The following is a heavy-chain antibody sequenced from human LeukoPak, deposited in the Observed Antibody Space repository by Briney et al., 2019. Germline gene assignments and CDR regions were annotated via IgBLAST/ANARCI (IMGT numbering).Heavy chain of an antibody. CDR3: ARGGLLWFGELVDY. D-gene: IGHD3-10*01. CDR1: VYTFTSYD. Sequence: GSSVKVSCKASVYTFTSYDINWVRQATGQGLEGVGWMNPKSGNTDYVQKFQGRVTMTNNNTISTAYMELSSLRSEDTAVYCCARGGLLWFGELVDYWGQGTLVTVSS. V-gene: IGHV1-8*01. J-gene: IGHJ4*02. CDR2: MNPKSGNT.